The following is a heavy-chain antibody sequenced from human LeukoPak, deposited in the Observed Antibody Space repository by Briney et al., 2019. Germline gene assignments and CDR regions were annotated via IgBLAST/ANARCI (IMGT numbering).Heavy chain of an antibody. D-gene: IGHD5-12*01. CDR3: ARDSVGGYSGYDGFDY. V-gene: IGHV1-69*13. J-gene: IGHJ4*02. Sequence: SVTVSCTASGGTFSIYAISWVRQAPGQGLEWMGGIIPIFGTANYAQKFQGRVTITADESTSTAYMELSSLRSEDTAVYYCARDSVGGYSGYDGFDYWGQGTLVTDSS. CDR2: IIPIFGTA. CDR1: GGTFSIYA.